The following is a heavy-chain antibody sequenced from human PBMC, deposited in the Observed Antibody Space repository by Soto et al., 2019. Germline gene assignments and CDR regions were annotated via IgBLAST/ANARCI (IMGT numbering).Heavy chain of an antibody. CDR3: ADSWLPTSY. D-gene: IGHD3-10*01. Sequence: GGTLRLCCAASGFSFSHYWMHWVRQAPGKGLVWVSRISPDGRTTTYADSVKGRFTISRDNAKSTLYLQMNSLTVEDGAVYYCADSWLPTSYWGPGTLVTVSS. CDR2: ISPDGRTT. CDR1: GFSFSHYW. V-gene: IGHV3-74*01. J-gene: IGHJ4*02.